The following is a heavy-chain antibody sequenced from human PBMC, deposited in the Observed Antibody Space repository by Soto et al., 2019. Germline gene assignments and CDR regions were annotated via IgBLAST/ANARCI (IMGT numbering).Heavy chain of an antibody. CDR2: FDPEDGET. D-gene: IGHD4-17*01. CDR1: GYTLTELS. Sequence: ASVKVSCKVSGYTLTELSMHWVRQAPGKGLEWMGGFDPEDGETIYAQKFQGRVTMTEDTSTDTAYMELSSLRSEDTAVYYCATSAYGDYRGDAFDIWGQGTMVTVSS. V-gene: IGHV1-24*01. CDR3: ATSAYGDYRGDAFDI. J-gene: IGHJ3*02.